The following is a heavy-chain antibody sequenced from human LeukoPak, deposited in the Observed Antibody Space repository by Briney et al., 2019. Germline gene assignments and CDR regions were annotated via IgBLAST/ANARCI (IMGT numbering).Heavy chain of an antibody. D-gene: IGHD6-19*01. V-gene: IGHV3-43*01. Sequence: GGSLRLSCAASGFTFDDYTMHWVRQAPGKGLEWVSLISWDGGSTYYADSVKGRFTISRDNSKNSLYLQMNSLRTEDTALYYCAKDPYSSGWYGPSNYYGMDVWGQGTTVTVSS. CDR2: ISWDGGST. J-gene: IGHJ6*02. CDR1: GFTFDDYT. CDR3: AKDPYSSGWYGPSNYYGMDV.